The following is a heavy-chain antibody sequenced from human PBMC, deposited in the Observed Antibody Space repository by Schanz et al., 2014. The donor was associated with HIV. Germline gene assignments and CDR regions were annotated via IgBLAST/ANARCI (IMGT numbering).Heavy chain of an antibody. CDR1: GYSFTAYS. V-gene: IGHV1-2*02. D-gene: IGHD6-19*01. CDR2: LDTNTGGT. J-gene: IGHJ6*02. CDR3: ARSSGWGGWTTWDGMDV. Sequence: QVQLEQSGGEVRKPGASVKASCKASGYSFTAYSIHWVRQAPGQGLEWMGWLDTNTGGTNYARKFQGRVTMTRDTTISTAYMDLRRLRSDDMAVYYCARSSGWGGWTTWDGMDVWGQGTTVIVS.